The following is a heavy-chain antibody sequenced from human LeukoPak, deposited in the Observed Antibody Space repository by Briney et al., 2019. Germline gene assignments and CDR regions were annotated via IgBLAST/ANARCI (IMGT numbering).Heavy chain of an antibody. J-gene: IGHJ4*02. CDR3: ARDNRGSSWYFPGYYFDY. CDR2: ISAYNGNT. V-gene: IGHV1-18*01. D-gene: IGHD6-13*01. Sequence: ASVKVSCKASGYTFTSYGISWVRQAPGQWLEWMGWISAYNGNTNYAQKLHGRVTMTTDTSTSTAYMELRSLRSDDTAVYYCARDNRGSSWYFPGYYFDYWGQGTLVTVSS. CDR1: GYTFTSYG.